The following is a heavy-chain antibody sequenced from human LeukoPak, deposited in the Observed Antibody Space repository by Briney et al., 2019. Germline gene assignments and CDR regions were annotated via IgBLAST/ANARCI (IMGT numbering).Heavy chain of an antibody. CDR2: IIPILGIA. CDR3: ARDTPYDTYYYGMDV. Sequence: SVKVSCKASGGTFSSYAISWVRQAPGQGLEWMGRIIPILGIANYAQKFQGRVTITADKSTSTAYMELSSLRSEDTAVYYCARDTPYDTYYYGMDVWGQGTTVTVSS. V-gene: IGHV1-69*04. CDR1: GGTFSSYA. D-gene: IGHD3-9*01. J-gene: IGHJ6*02.